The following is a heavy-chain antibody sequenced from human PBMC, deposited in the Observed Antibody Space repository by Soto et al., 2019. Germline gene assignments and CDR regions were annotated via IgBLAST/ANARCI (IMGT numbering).Heavy chain of an antibody. Sequence: SGGSLRLSCAASGFTFDDYGMSWVRQAPGKGLEWVSGINWNGGSTGYADSVKGRFTISRDNAKNSLYLQMNSLRAEDTALYYCARGNGVLRYFDWLLYEAGMDVWGQGTTVTVSS. CDR1: GFTFDDYG. J-gene: IGHJ6*02. D-gene: IGHD3-9*01. V-gene: IGHV3-20*04. CDR2: INWNGGST. CDR3: ARGNGVLRYFDWLLYEAGMDV.